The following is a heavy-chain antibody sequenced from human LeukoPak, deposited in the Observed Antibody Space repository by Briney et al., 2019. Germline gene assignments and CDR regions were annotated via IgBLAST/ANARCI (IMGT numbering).Heavy chain of an antibody. J-gene: IGHJ4*02. CDR2: INLSGGST. Sequence: ASVKVSCKASGYTFTSYYMHWVRQAPGQGPEWMGIINLSGGSTSYAQKFQGRVTMTRDTSTSTVYMELSSLRSEDTAVYYCARDPPGCSGGSCYPSYYFDYWGQGTLVTVSS. CDR1: GYTFTSYY. V-gene: IGHV1-46*01. D-gene: IGHD2-15*01. CDR3: ARDPPGCSGGSCYPSYYFDY.